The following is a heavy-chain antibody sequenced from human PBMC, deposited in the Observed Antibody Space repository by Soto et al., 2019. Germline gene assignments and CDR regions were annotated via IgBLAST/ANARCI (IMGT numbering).Heavy chain of an antibody. Sequence: QVQLVQSGAEVKKPGSSVKVSCAASGGTFSSYSFSWVRQAPGQGLEWIGRVIPILGMANYAQKFQGRVTITADKSTSTVYLERSSLRSEDTAVYYCARGGAVVVPGAGDRHNWVDPWGQGTLVTVSS. J-gene: IGHJ5*02. CDR2: VIPILGMA. CDR3: ARGGAVVVPGAGDRHNWVDP. CDR1: GGTFSSYS. D-gene: IGHD2-2*01. V-gene: IGHV1-69*02.